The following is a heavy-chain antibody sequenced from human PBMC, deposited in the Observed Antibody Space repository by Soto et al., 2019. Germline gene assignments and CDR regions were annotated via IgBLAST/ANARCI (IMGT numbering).Heavy chain of an antibody. CDR2: IYYSGST. D-gene: IGHD3-3*01. CDR1: GGSISSSSYY. CDR3: ARLVRSVTRDYYYYYYMDV. J-gene: IGHJ6*03. V-gene: IGHV4-39*01. Sequence: QLQLQESGPGLVKPSETLSLTCTVSGGSISSSSYYWGWIRQPPGKGLEWIGSIYYSGSTYYNPSLKSRVTISVDTSENQFSLKLSSVTAADTAVYYCARLVRSVTRDYYYYYYMDVWGKGTTVTVSS.